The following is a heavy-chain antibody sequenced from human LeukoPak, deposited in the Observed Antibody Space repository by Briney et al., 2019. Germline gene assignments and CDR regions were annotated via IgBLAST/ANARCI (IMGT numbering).Heavy chain of an antibody. V-gene: IGHV3-43*01. CDR3: SKELDCPSDCLFFHS. D-gene: IGHD2-21*02. CDR1: GFTFDRFT. CDR2: INRRGHT. Sequence: QPGGSLRLSCEASGFTFDRFTIHWVRQTPGKGLEWVSLINRRGHTFYADSVKGRFTISRDNSRNSVYLQMNSLRPEDTALYHCSKELDCPSDCLFFHSWGQGTLVTVSS. J-gene: IGHJ4*02.